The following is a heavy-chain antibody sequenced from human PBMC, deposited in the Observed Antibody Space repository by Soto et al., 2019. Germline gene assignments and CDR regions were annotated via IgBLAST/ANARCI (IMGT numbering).Heavy chain of an antibody. CDR2: FYYTGGTCST. D-gene: IGHD3-3*01. CDR1: GGSISSSGSY. J-gene: IGHJ4*02. CDR3: TKSTYYAVNSMGNYVFFSFYYARDY. V-gene: IGHV4-39*01. Sequence: SETLSLTCTVSGGSISSSGSYWGWVRQPPGKGLEWIVSFYYTGGTCSTYYNPSLKSRVTISVDTSKRQFSLNLRSVTAADTALYSCTKSTYYAVNSMGNYVFFSFYYARDYRSQGTRVTVSS.